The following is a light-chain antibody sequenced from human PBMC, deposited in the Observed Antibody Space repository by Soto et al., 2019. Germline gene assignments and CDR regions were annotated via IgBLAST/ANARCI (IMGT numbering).Light chain of an antibody. V-gene: IGKV3-20*01. CDR2: GAS. CDR3: QQYGSSPPLT. Sequence: EIVLTQSPGTLSLSPGERATLSCRASQSVSSSYLAWYQQKPGQAPRLLIYGASSRATGIPDRFSGSGSGKDFTLTFSRLGLEVFAVYYCQQYGSSPPLTFGGGTKGDIK. CDR1: QSVSSSY. J-gene: IGKJ4*01.